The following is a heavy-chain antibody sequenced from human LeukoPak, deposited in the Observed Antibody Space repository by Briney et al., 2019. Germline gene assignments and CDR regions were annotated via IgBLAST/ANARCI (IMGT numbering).Heavy chain of an antibody. CDR2: ISGSGGST. CDR1: GFTFSSYA. CDR3: ANSPVGSGWSHYFDY. J-gene: IGHJ4*02. D-gene: IGHD6-19*01. V-gene: IGHV3-23*01. Sequence: PGGSLRLSCAASGFTFSSYAMSWVRQAPGKGLEWVSAISGSGGSTYYADSVKGRFTISRDNSKNTLYLQMNSLRAEDTAVYYCANSPVGSGWSHYFDYWGQGTLVTVSS.